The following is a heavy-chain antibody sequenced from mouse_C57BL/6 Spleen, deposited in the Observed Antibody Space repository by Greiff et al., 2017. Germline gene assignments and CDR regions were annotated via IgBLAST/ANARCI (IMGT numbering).Heavy chain of an antibody. CDR1: GYTFTGYW. V-gene: IGHV1-9*01. Sequence: QVQLKESGAELMKPGASVKLSCKATGYTFTGYWIEWVKQRPGPGLEWIGELLPGSGSLNYNAKFKGKATFTADTSSNTAYMQLSSLTTEDSAIYYWARDYYGSSYYYAMDYGGQGTSVTVSS. D-gene: IGHD1-1*01. CDR3: ARDYYGSSYYYAMDY. J-gene: IGHJ4*01. CDR2: LLPGSGSL.